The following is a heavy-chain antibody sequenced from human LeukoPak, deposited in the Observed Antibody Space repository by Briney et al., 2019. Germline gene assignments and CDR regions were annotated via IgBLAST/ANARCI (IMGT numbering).Heavy chain of an antibody. CDR2: IIPILGIA. CDR3: ARLGYCSSTSCPKSDY. D-gene: IGHD2-2*01. CDR1: GGTFSSYA. Sequence: ASVKVSCKASGGTFSSYAISWVRQAPGQGLEWMGRIIPILGIANYAQKFQGRVTITADKSTSTAYMELSSLRSEDTAVYYCARLGYCSSTSCPKSDYWGQGTLVTVSS. V-gene: IGHV1-69*04. J-gene: IGHJ4*02.